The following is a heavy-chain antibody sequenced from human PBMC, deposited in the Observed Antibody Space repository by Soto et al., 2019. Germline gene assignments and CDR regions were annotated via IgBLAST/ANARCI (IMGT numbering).Heavy chain of an antibody. Sequence: EVQLVESGGGLVQPGGSLRLSCEVSGFTVTNNYMNWVRQAPGKGLEWVSVIYSGGSTFYADSVKGRFTISRDNSENTLDLQMNSLRADDTAVYYCASDDGGGGPFDYWGQGTLVTVSS. CDR1: GFTVTNNY. V-gene: IGHV3-66*01. J-gene: IGHJ4*02. CDR3: ASDDGGGGPFDY. D-gene: IGHD2-15*01. CDR2: IYSGGST.